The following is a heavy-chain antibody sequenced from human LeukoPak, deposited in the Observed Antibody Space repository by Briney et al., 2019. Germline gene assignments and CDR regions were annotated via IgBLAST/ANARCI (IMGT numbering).Heavy chain of an antibody. J-gene: IGHJ4*02. CDR2: ISYDGSNK. D-gene: IGHD3-3*01. CDR1: GFTFSSYG. Sequence: GGSLRLSCAASGFTFSSYGMHWVRQAPGKGLEWVAVISYDGSNKYYADSVKGRFTISRDNSKNTLYLQMNSLRAEDTAVYYCARDPTYYDFWSGYYLDYYFDYWGQGTLVTVSS. CDR3: ARDPTYYDFWSGYYLDYYFDY. V-gene: IGHV3-30*03.